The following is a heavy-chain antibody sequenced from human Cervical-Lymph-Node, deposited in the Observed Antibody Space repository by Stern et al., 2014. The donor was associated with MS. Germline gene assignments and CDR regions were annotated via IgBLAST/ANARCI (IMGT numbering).Heavy chain of an antibody. V-gene: IGHV1-69*01. CDR2: NTPMFGPV. CDR1: GGTFRRST. CDR3: ARGDSSGWYSWYFDL. Sequence: QMVQSGAEVKKPGSSVKVSCKASGGTFRRSTISWVRQAPGQGLEWMGGNTPMFGPVHYAQKFQGRVTIIADESTSTAYMELSRLTSEDTAVYYCARGDSSGWYSWYFDLWGRGTLFTVSS. D-gene: IGHD6-19*01. J-gene: IGHJ2*01.